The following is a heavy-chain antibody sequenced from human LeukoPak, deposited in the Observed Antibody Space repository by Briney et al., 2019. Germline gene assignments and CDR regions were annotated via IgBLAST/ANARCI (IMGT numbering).Heavy chain of an antibody. J-gene: IGHJ6*02. V-gene: IGHV4-4*02. Sequence: SETLSLTCAVSGGSISSSNWWSWVRQPPGKGLEWIGEIYHSGSTNYNPSLKSRVTISVDKSKNQFSLKLSSVTAADTAVYYCARVASTVTFSGPYGMDVWGQGTTVTVSS. CDR1: GGSISSSNW. CDR3: ARVASTVTFSGPYGMDV. CDR2: IYHSGST. D-gene: IGHD4-11*01.